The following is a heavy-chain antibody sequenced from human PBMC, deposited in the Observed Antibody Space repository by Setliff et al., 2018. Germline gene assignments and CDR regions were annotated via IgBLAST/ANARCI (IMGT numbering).Heavy chain of an antibody. CDR3: ARSLRRTFRRLDWLGFFGD. CDR2: INHSGST. D-gene: IGHD3-9*01. J-gene: IGHJ4*02. CDR1: GGSFSDYY. V-gene: IGHV4-34*01. Sequence: PSETLSLTCGASGGSFSDYYWTWIRQTPGKGLEWVGEINHSGSTKCNPSLKSRVTITEDTPKNQFSLALTSAAAADTAMYYCARSLRRTFRRLDWLGFFGDWGQGAMVTVSS.